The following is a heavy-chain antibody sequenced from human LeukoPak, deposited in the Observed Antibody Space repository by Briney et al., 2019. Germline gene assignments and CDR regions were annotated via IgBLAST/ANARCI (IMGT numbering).Heavy chain of an antibody. Sequence: PSETPSLTCTVSGGSISSYYWSWIRQPPGKGLEWIGYIYYSGSTNYNPSLKSRVTISVDTSKNQFSLKLSSVTAADTAVYYCAREGGGYSYGYYYYYYMDVWGKGTTVTVSS. CDR3: AREGGGYSYGYYYYYYMDV. V-gene: IGHV4-59*01. CDR1: GGSISSYY. D-gene: IGHD5-18*01. CDR2: IYYSGST. J-gene: IGHJ6*03.